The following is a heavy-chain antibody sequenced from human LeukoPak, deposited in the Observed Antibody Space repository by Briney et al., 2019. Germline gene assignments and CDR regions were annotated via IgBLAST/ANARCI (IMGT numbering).Heavy chain of an antibody. CDR1: GFAFGDHA. J-gene: IGHJ4*02. D-gene: IGHD6-13*01. V-gene: IGHV3-49*03. CDR2: IRSKAYGGTT. Sequence: PGGSLRLSCTASGFAFGDHAMSWFRQAPGKGLEWVGFIRSKAYGGTTEYAASVKGRFTISRDDSKSIAYLQMNSLKTEDTAVYYCTRDPAVYSSSWYFPGEDYWGQGTLVTVSS. CDR3: TRDPAVYSSSWYFPGEDY.